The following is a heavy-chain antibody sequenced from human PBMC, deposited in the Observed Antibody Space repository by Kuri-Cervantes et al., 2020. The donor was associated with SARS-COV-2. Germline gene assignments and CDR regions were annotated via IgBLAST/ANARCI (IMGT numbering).Heavy chain of an antibody. D-gene: IGHD3-3*01. CDR3: ARYPSLEWLHYYGMDV. J-gene: IGHJ6*02. V-gene: IGHV1-69*13. CDR2: IIPIFGTA. CDR1: GGTFRSYA. Sequence: SVKVSCKASGGTFRSYAISWVRQAPGQGLEWMGGIIPIFGTANYAQKFQGRVTITADESTSTAYMELSSLRSEDTAVYYCARYPSLEWLHYYGMDVWGQGTTVTVSS.